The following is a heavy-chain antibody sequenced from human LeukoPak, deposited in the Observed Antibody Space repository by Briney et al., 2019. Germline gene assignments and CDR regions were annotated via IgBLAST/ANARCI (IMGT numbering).Heavy chain of an antibody. V-gene: IGHV4-4*09. CDR2: IETSGSA. J-gene: IGHJ6*04. CDR3: ARLGGPAAVDV. CDR1: GGSISSYS. Sequence: SETLSLTCTVSGGSISSYSWSCIRQPPGKGLEWIRYIETSGSAYYNPSLKSRVVISVDTAKNQFSLKLSSVTAADTAVYYCARLGGPAAVDVWGKGTTVTVSS. D-gene: IGHD2-15*01.